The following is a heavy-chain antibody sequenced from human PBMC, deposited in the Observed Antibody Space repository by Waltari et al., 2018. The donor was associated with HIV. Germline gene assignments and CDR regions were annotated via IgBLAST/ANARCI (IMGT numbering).Heavy chain of an antibody. CDR1: GYTFIGYY. Sequence: QVQLVQSGAEVKKPGASVKVSCKTSGYTFIGYYMHWVRQAPGQGLEWMGWINPNSGGTNYAQKFQGRVTMTRDTSISTAYMELSRLRSDDTAVYYCATAYCGGGNCNRQRWLPLEYWGQGTLVTVSS. CDR2: INPNSGGT. D-gene: IGHD2-15*01. J-gene: IGHJ4*02. V-gene: IGHV1-2*02. CDR3: ATAYCGGGNCNRQRWLPLEY.